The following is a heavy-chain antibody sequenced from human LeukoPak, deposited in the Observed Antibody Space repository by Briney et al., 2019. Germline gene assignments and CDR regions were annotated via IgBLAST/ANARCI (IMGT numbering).Heavy chain of an antibody. CDR3: ARGPEEYCSSTSCYYDY. V-gene: IGHV4-34*01. Sequence: SETLSLTCAVYGGSFSGYYWSWIRQPPGKGLEWIGEINHSGSTNYNPSLKSRVTISVDTSKNQFSLKLSSVTAADTAVYYCARGPEEYCSSTSCYYDYWGQGTLVSVSS. CDR1: GGSFSGYY. J-gene: IGHJ4*02. CDR2: INHSGST. D-gene: IGHD2-2*01.